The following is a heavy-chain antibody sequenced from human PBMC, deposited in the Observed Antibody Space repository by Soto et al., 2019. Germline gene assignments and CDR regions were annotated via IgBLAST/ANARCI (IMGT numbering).Heavy chain of an antibody. D-gene: IGHD2-15*01. V-gene: IGHV3-30-3*01. CDR3: ARGRVVVAAEYGMDV. Sequence: QVQLVESGGGVVQPGRSLRLSCAASGFTFSSYAMHWVRQAPGKGLEWVAVISYDGSNKYYADSVKGRFTISRENSKNTLYLQMNSLRADDTAVYYCARGRVVVAAEYGMDVWGQGTTVTVSS. J-gene: IGHJ6*02. CDR1: GFTFSSYA. CDR2: ISYDGSNK.